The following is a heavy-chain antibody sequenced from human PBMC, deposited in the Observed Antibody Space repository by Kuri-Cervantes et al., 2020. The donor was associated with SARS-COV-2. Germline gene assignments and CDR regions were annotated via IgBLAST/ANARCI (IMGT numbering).Heavy chain of an antibody. V-gene: IGHV3-48*01. J-gene: IGHJ4*02. CDR2: ISSSSSTT. D-gene: IGHD6-13*01. CDR1: GFTFSKYK. CDR3: ARELGSWPFDY. Sequence: GESLKISCVASGFTFSKYKMHWVRLLPGKGLEWVSYISSSSSTTSYADSVRGRFTVSRDSNKNSLYLQMNSLRAEDTAVYYCARELGSWPFDYWGQGTLVTVSS.